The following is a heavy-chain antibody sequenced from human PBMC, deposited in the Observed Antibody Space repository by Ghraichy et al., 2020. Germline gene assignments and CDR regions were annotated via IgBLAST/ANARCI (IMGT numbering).Heavy chain of an antibody. CDR1: GFTFSSYA. CDR2: ISGSGGST. V-gene: IGHV3-23*01. J-gene: IGHJ4*02. D-gene: IGHD3-10*01. Sequence: GGSLRLSCAASGFTFSSYAMTWVRQAPGKGLEWVSVISGSGGSTYYADSVKGRFTVSRDNSKNTLYLQMHSLRDEDTAVYYCARDLTGETRWGQGTLVTVSS. CDR3: ARDLTGETR.